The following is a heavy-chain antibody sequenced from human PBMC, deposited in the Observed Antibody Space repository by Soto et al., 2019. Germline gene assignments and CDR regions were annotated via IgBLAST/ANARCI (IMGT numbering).Heavy chain of an antibody. V-gene: IGHV4-39*07. CDR2: IYYSGST. Sequence: SETLSLTCTVSGGSISSSSYYWGWIRQPPGKGLEWIGSIYYSGSTYYNPSLKSRVTISVDTSKNQFSLKLSSVTAADTAVYYCAIFMTTGYYFDYWGQGTLVTVSS. CDR3: AIFMTTGYYFDY. D-gene: IGHD4-17*01. J-gene: IGHJ4*02. CDR1: GGSISSSSYY.